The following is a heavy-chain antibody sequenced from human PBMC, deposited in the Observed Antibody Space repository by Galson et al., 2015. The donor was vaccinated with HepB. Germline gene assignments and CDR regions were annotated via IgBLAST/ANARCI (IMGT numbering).Heavy chain of an antibody. J-gene: IGHJ5*01. CDR1: GDSISSSDYY. Sequence: SETLSLTCAVSGDSISSSDYYWGWIRQPPGKGLEWIGNIYYSGNSIYYNPSLKSRVTISVDTSKNQFSLKLSSVTAADTAVYYCARPRGPYYSTSKCWFGSWGQGVLVTVSS. D-gene: IGHD3-3*01. CDR2: IYYSGNSI. CDR3: ARPRGPYYSTSKCWFGS. V-gene: IGHV4-39*01.